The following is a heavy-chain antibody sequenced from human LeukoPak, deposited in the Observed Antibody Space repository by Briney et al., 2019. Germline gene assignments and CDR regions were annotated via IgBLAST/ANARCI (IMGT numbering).Heavy chain of an antibody. V-gene: IGHV5-51*01. J-gene: IGHJ4*02. CDR2: IYPGDSDT. CDR1: GYSFSIYW. D-gene: IGHD3-10*01. Sequence: GESLKISCKGSGYSFSIYWIGWVRQMPGKGLGWMGIIYPGDSDTRYSPSFQGQVTISADKSISTAYLQWSSLAASDTAMYYCARRGFGSGNDYYDYWGQGTLVTVSS. CDR3: ARRGFGSGNDYYDY.